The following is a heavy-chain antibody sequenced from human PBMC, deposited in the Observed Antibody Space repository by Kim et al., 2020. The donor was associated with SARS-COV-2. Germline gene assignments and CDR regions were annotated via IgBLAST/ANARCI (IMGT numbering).Heavy chain of an antibody. CDR1: GFTFSSYG. Sequence: GGSLRLSCAASGFTFSSYGMHWVRQAPGKGLEWVAVIWYDGSNKYYADSVKGRFTISRDNSKNTLYLQMNSLRAEDTAVYYCAKDLYCSGGSCYSPYYYYGMDVWGQGTTVTVSS. D-gene: IGHD2-15*01. CDR3: AKDLYCSGGSCYSPYYYYGMDV. J-gene: IGHJ6*02. CDR2: IWYDGSNK. V-gene: IGHV3-33*06.